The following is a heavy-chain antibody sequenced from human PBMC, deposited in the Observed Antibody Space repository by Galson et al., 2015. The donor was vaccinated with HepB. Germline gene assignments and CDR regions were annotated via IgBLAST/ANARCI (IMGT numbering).Heavy chain of an antibody. Sequence: SVKVSCKASGYTFINYDISWVRQAAGQGLEWMGWMDPNTGKTDSPQKFQGRVTMTRNASINTAFLELSSLTSEDTAVYYCATRGHKPLTETIGWWFDPWGQGTLVTVSS. CDR2: MDPNTGKT. J-gene: IGHJ5*02. CDR3: ATRGHKPLTETIGWWFDP. D-gene: IGHD1-14*01. CDR1: GYTFINYD. V-gene: IGHV1-8*01.